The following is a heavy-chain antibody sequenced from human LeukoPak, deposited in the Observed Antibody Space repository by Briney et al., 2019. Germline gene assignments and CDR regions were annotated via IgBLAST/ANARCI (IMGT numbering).Heavy chain of an antibody. CDR1: GGSISSYY. J-gene: IGHJ4*02. D-gene: IGHD6-13*01. CDR3: ARRGGISAAGTYDY. CDR2: IYYSGSN. Sequence: PSETLSLTCTVSGGSISSYYWSWIRQPPGKGLEWIGYIYYSGSNNYNPSLKSRVTISVDTSKNQFSLKLSSVTAADTAVYYCARRGGISAAGTYDYWGQGTLVTVSS. V-gene: IGHV4-59*01.